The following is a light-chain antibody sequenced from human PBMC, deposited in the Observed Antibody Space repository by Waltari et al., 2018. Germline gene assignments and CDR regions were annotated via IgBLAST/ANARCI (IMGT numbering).Light chain of an antibody. J-gene: IGKJ1*01. V-gene: IGKV4-1*01. CDR1: QSVFYPDNNKNY. CDR2: WAS. CDR3: HQHHTTPWT. Sequence: DIVMTQSPDSLAVSLGERATINCKSSQSVFYPDNNKNYLVWYQQKPGQPPKLRISWASTRESGVPDRFIGSGSGTDFTLTISSLQAEDVAVYYCHQHHTTPWTFGQGTEVEI.